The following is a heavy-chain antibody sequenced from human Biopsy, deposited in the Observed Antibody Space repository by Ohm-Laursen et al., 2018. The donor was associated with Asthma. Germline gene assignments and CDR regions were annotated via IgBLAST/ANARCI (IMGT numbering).Heavy chain of an antibody. D-gene: IGHD2-21*02. J-gene: IGHJ6*02. CDR1: GFTFRSYG. Sequence: SLRLSCTAPGFTFRSYGMHWVRQAPGKGLEWVAFLSYDGSNKYYGDSVKGRFTISRDNSKNTLYLQMDSLRAEDTAVYYCASYEVVTAILPMDVWGQGTTVTVSS. CDR3: ASYEVVTAILPMDV. CDR2: LSYDGSNK. V-gene: IGHV3-30*03.